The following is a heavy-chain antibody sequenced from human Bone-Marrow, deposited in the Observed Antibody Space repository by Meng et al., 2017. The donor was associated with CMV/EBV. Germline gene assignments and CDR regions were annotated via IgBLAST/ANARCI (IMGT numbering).Heavy chain of an antibody. CDR1: GFTFSSYD. CDR2: IGTAGDT. D-gene: IGHD1-26*01. V-gene: IGHV3-13*01. CDR3: ARAIVGALGMDV. J-gene: IGHJ6*02. Sequence: GESLKISCAASGFTFSSYDMHWVRQATGKGLEWVSAIGTAGDTYYPGSVKGRFTISRENAKNSLYLQMNSLRAGDTAVYYCARAIVGALGMDVWGQGTTDTVSS.